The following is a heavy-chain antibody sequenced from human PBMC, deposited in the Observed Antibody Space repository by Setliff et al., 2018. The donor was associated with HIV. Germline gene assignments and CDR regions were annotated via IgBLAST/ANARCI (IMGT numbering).Heavy chain of an antibody. V-gene: IGHV4-39*01. J-gene: IGHJ6*03. CDR3: ARHDGMKAARRYNNDYMDV. Sequence: SETLSLTCTVSGGSISSGGYYWTWIRQHPGRGLEWIGSIYYSGSTYSNPSLKSRVTISVDTSKNQFSLKLSSVTAADTAVYYCARHDGMKAARRYNNDYMDVWGKGTTVTVYS. CDR2: IYYSGST. D-gene: IGHD6-6*01. CDR1: GGSISSGGYY.